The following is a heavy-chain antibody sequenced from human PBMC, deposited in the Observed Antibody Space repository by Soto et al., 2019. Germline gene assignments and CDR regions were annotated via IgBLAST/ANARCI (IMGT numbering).Heavy chain of an antibody. CDR2: IYSGGST. D-gene: IGHD2-15*01. CDR3: AIGVVVVAPYYFDY. V-gene: IGHV3-53*04. Sequence: EVQLVESGGGLVQPGGSLRLSCAASGFTVSSNYMSWVRQAPGKGLEWVSVIYSGGSTYYADSVKDRFTIARHNSKNTLYLKMNSLRAEDTAVYYCAIGVVVVAPYYFDYWGQGTLVTVSS. CDR1: GFTVSSNY. J-gene: IGHJ4*02.